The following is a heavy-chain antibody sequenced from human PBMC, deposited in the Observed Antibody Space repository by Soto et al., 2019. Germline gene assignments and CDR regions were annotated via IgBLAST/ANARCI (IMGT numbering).Heavy chain of an antibody. Sequence: VQLVESGGGLVQPGGSLRLSCAASGFTFSSYSMNWVRQAPGKGLEWVSYISSSSSTIYYADSVKGRFTISRDNAKNSLYLQMNSLRDEDTAVYYCARDPPLNYDFWSGYYTGFDPWGQGTLVTVSS. CDR1: GFTFSSYS. J-gene: IGHJ5*02. V-gene: IGHV3-48*02. CDR2: ISSSSSTI. CDR3: ARDPPLNYDFWSGYYTGFDP. D-gene: IGHD3-3*01.